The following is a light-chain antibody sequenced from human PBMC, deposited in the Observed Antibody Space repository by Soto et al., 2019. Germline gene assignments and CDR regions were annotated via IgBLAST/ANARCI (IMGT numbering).Light chain of an antibody. CDR1: NSNIGSNT. CDR2: SNN. V-gene: IGLV1-44*01. CDR3: ATWDDRLNGYV. J-gene: IGLJ1*01. Sequence: QSVLTQPPSASGTPGKRVTISCSGSNSNIGSNTVTWYQQLPGTAPILLIYSNNQRSSGVPDRFSGSRSGTSGSLAISGLQSEDEADYYCATWDDRLNGYVFGSGTKVTVL.